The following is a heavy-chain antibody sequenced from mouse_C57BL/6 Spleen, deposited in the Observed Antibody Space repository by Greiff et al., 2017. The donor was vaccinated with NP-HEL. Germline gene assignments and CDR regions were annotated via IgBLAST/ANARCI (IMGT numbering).Heavy chain of an antibody. Sequence: VQLQQSGAELVKPGASVKLSCTASGFNIKDYYMHWVKQRTEQGLEWIGRIDPEDGETKYAPKFPGKATITADTSSNTAYLQLSSLTSEDTAVYYCARGRDGNYGFDYWGQGTTLTVSS. D-gene: IGHD2-1*01. J-gene: IGHJ2*01. CDR3: ARGRDGNYGFDY. V-gene: IGHV14-2*01. CDR1: GFNIKDYY. CDR2: IDPEDGET.